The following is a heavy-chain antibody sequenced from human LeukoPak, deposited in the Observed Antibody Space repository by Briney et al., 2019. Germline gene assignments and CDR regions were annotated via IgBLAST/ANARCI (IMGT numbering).Heavy chain of an antibody. CDR1: GFSISDSY. Sequence: GGSLRLSCVVSGFSISDSYMTWIRQTPGKGLEWIAYISGSGSDIYFADSVKGRFTISRDNAKNSLYLQMNSLRAEDTAVYYCAELGITMIGGVWGKGTTVTISS. V-gene: IGHV3-11*04. J-gene: IGHJ6*04. CDR2: ISGSGSDI. CDR3: AELGITMIGGV. D-gene: IGHD3-10*02.